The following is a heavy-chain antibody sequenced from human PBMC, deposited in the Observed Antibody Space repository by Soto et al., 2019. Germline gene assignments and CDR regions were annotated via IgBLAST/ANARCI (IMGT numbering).Heavy chain of an antibody. CDR1: GFTFSSYG. D-gene: IGHD3-3*01. CDR3: ARDRTIFGVVIGNAFDI. J-gene: IGHJ3*02. Sequence: PGGSLRLSCAASGFTFSSYGMHWVRQAPGKGLEWVAVIWYDGSNKYYADSVKGRFTISRDNSKNTLYLQMNSLRAEDTAVYYCARDRTIFGVVIGNAFDIWGQGTMVPVSS. CDR2: IWYDGSNK. V-gene: IGHV3-33*01.